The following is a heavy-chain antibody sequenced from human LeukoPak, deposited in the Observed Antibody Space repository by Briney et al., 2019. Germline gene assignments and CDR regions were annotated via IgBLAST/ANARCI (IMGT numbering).Heavy chain of an antibody. J-gene: IGHJ4*02. CDR1: GFSFSTYS. CDR2: IVGSSRNI. Sequence: GGSLRLSCTASGFSFSTYSMNWVRQAPGKGLEWVSYIVGSSRNIYYADSVKGRFTISRDNAKNSLYLQMDSLRAEDTAVYHCATDSPEPAAFDYWGQGTLVTVSS. V-gene: IGHV3-48*04. CDR3: ATDSPEPAAFDY. D-gene: IGHD1-14*01.